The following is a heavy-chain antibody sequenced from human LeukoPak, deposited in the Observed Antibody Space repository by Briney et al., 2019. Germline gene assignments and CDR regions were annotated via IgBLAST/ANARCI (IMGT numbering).Heavy chain of an antibody. J-gene: IGHJ6*02. CDR3: ARDPKPEYGMDV. CDR1: GYTFTSYD. V-gene: IGHV1-8*01. Sequence: GASVKVSCKASGYTFTSYDINWVRQATGQGLEWMGWMNPNSGNTGYAQKFQGRVTMTRNTSISTAYMELSRLRSDDTAVYYCARDPKPEYGMDVWGQGTTVTVSS. CDR2: MNPNSGNT.